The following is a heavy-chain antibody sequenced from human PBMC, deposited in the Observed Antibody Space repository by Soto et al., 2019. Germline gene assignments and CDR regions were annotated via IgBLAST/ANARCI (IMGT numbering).Heavy chain of an antibody. J-gene: IGHJ4*02. CDR2: IIPIFGTA. Sequence: SVKVSCKASGGTFSSYAISWVRQAPGQGLEWMGGIIPIFGTANYAQKFQGRVTITADESTSTAYMELSSLGSEDTAVYYCARDQSNYYDSSGYYRTSDYWGQGTLVTVSS. CDR1: GGTFSSYA. CDR3: ARDQSNYYDSSGYYRTSDY. V-gene: IGHV1-69*13. D-gene: IGHD3-22*01.